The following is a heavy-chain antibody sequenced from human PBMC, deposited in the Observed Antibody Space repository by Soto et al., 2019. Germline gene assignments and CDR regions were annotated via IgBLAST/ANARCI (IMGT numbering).Heavy chain of an antibody. D-gene: IGHD2-21*01. J-gene: IGHJ4*02. CDR3: AVESRGGDRHFDF. CDR2: INPNSGGT. V-gene: IGHV1-2*04. CDR1: GYTFTGYY. Sequence: ASVKVSCKASGYTFTGYYMHWVRQAPGQGLEWMGWINPNSGGTNYAQKFQGWVTMTRDTSISTAYMELSRLRSDDTAVYYGAVESRGGDRHFDFWGQGTLVTVSS.